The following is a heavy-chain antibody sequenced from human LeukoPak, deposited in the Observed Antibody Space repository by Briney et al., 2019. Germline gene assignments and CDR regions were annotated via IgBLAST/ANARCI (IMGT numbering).Heavy chain of an antibody. CDR3: AREDVVLVDAVRYYYYGMDV. D-gene: IGHD2-8*01. J-gene: IGHJ6*02. CDR1: GYTFISYY. CDR2: INPSGGST. Sequence: ASVKVSCTASGYTFISYYKHWVRQAPGQGLEWMGIINPSGGSTSYAQKFQDRVTMTRDTSTSTVYMELSSLKSEDTAVYYCAREDVVLVDAVRYYYYGMDVWGQGTTVTVSS. V-gene: IGHV1-46*01.